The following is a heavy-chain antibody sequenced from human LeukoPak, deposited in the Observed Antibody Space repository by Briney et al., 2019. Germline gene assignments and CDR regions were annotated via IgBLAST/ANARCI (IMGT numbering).Heavy chain of an antibody. V-gene: IGHV1-2*02. CDR1: GYTFTGYY. J-gene: IGHJ4*02. Sequence: GASVKVSCKASGYTFTGYYMHWVRQAPGQGLEWMGWINPNSGGANYAQKFQGRVTMTRDTSISTAYMELSRLRSDDTAVYYCARDRSSSSGGDENFDYWGQGTLVTVSS. CDR2: INPNSGGA. D-gene: IGHD6-6*01. CDR3: ARDRSSSSGGDENFDY.